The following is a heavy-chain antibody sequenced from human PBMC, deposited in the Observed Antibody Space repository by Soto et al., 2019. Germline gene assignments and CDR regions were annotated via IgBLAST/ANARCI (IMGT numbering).Heavy chain of an antibody. CDR2: TIPALGKT. CDR3: ARGPFRPSAMDV. CDR1: GDNFKKNV. V-gene: IGHV1-69*10. Sequence: WASVKVSCKASGDNFKKNVFTWVRQAPGQGLEWMGGTIPALGKTHYIEKFQGRVTITVDDATRTVYMEVRDLTSEDTAIYYCARGPFRPSAMDVWGQGTTVTVSS. D-gene: IGHD3-10*01. J-gene: IGHJ6*02.